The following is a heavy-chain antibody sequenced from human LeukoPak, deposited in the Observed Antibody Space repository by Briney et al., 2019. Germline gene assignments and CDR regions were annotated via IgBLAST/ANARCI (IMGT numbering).Heavy chain of an antibody. V-gene: IGHV3-7*01. Sequence: GGSLRLSCAASGFTFSSYWMSWVRQAPGKGLEWVANIKQDGSEKYYVDSVKGRFTISRDNAKNSLYLQMNSLRAEDTAVYYCAKDLYGSGWYNYFDPWGQGALVTVSS. CDR1: GFTFSSYW. J-gene: IGHJ5*02. D-gene: IGHD6-19*01. CDR3: AKDLYGSGWYNYFDP. CDR2: IKQDGSEK.